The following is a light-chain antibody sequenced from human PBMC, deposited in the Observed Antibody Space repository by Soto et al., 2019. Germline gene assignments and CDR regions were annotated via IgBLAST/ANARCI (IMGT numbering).Light chain of an antibody. J-gene: IGLJ1*01. CDR2: GVT. Sequence: QSALTQPRSVSGSPGQSVTISCTGTSSDVGGYNYVSWYQQHPGRAPKLMIYGVTKRPSGVPDRFSGSKSGNTASLTISGLQAEDEATYYCCSSAGTYTYVFGTGTKVTVL. V-gene: IGLV2-11*01. CDR3: CSSAGTYTYV. CDR1: SSDVGGYNY.